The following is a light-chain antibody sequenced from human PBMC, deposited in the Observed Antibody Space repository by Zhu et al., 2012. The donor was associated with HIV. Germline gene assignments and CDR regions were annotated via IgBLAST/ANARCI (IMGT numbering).Light chain of an antibody. CDR2: GSS. CDR1: QSFSRSH. V-gene: IGKV3-20*01. Sequence: EIVLTQSPGTLSLSPGERATLSCRASQSFSRSHLAWYQQKPGQAPRLLMYGSSSRTPGTPDRFSGSGSGTDFTLTISRVEPEDFAVYYCQQYGTPPYTFAQGTRVEMK. J-gene: IGKJ2*01. CDR3: QQYGTPPYT.